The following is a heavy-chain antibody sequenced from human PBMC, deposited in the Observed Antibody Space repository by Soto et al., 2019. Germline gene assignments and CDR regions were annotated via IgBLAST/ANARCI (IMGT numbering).Heavy chain of an antibody. D-gene: IGHD2-2*01. J-gene: IGHJ5*02. CDR3: AREYCSSTSCHGSWFDP. CDR2: INPNSGGT. CDR1: GYTFTGYY. Sequence: ASVKVSCKASGYTFTGYYTHWVRQAPGQGLEWMGWINPNSGGTNYAQKFQGWVTMTRDTSISTAYMELSRLRSDDTAVYYCAREYCSSTSCHGSWFDPWGQGTLVTVSS. V-gene: IGHV1-2*04.